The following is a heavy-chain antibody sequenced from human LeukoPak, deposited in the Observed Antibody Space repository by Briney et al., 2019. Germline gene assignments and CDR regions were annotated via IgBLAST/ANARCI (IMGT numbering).Heavy chain of an antibody. CDR1: GYSFSNYW. V-gene: IGHV5-51*01. CDR2: IYPDDSDI. D-gene: IGHD2-15*01. J-gene: IGHJ3*02. CDR3: ARHGRTVVAEKGAFDI. Sequence: PGESLKISCKTSGYSFSNYWIGWVRQMPGKGLEWTGIIYPDDSDIRYSPSFQGQVTISADKSISTAYLQWSSLKASDSAMYYCARHGRTVVAEKGAFDIWGQGTMVTVSS.